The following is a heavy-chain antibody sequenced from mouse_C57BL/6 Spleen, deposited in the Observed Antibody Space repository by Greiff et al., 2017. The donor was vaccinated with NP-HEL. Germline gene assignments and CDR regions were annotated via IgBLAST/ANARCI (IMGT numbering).Heavy chain of an antibody. V-gene: IGHV1-26*01. CDR1: GYTFTDYY. J-gene: IGHJ3*01. CDR3: ASSKGAWFAY. CDR2: INPNNGGT. Sequence: EVQLQQSGPELVKPGASVKISCKASGYTFTDYYMNWVKQSHGKSLEWIGDINPNNGGTSYNQKFKGKATLTVDKSSSPAYMELRSLTSEDSAVYYCASSKGAWFAYWGQGTLVTVSA.